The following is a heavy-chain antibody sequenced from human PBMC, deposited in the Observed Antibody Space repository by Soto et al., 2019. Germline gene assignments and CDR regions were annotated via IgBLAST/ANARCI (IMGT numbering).Heavy chain of an antibody. J-gene: IGHJ3*02. CDR3: VRRMEPGGAFDI. D-gene: IGHD2-8*02. V-gene: IGHV1-69*13. CDR2: IIPIFGTA. CDR1: GGTFSSYA. Sequence: SVKVSCKASGGTFSSYAISWVRQAPGQGLEWMGGIIPIFGTANYAQKFQGRVTITADESTSTAYMELSSLRSEDTAVYYCVRRMEPGGAFDIWGQGTMVTVSS.